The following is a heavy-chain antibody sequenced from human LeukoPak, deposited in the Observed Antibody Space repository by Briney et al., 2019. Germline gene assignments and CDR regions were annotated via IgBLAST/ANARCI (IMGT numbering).Heavy chain of an antibody. J-gene: IGHJ4*02. Sequence: GGSLRLSCAASGFTFSSYAMHWVRQAPGKGLEWVAVISYDGSNKYYADSVKGRFTISRDNSKNTLYLQMNSLRAEDTAVYYCARGPLAAADPYYFDYWGQGTLVTVSS. V-gene: IGHV3-30-3*01. D-gene: IGHD6-13*01. CDR1: GFTFSSYA. CDR2: ISYDGSNK. CDR3: ARGPLAAADPYYFDY.